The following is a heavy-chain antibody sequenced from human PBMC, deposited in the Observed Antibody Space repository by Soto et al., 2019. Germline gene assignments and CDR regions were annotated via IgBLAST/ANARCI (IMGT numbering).Heavy chain of an antibody. V-gene: IGHV3-23*01. CDR3: VKDDGGYPSTAPQ. J-gene: IGHJ4*02. D-gene: IGHD3-22*01. CDR2: ISGSGDRT. CDR1: GITISNYP. Sequence: EVQLLESGGGLVQPGGSLRLSCAASGITISNYPMSWVRQAPGKGLDWVSGISGSGDRTYYADSAKGRFTISKDISKNSLSLHLASLGVEDTAVYFCVKDDGGYPSTAPQWGQGTLVTVSS.